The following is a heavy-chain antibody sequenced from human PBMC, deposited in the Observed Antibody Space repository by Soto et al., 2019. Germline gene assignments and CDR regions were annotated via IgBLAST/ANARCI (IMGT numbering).Heavy chain of an antibody. CDR1: GFTFDDYA. Sequence: GGSLRLSCAASGFTFDDYAMHWVRQAPGKGLEWVSGISWNSGSIGYADSVKGRFTISRDNAKNSLYLQMNSLRAEDTALYYCAKDSSLYGSNWFDPWGQGTLVTVSS. J-gene: IGHJ5*02. CDR3: AKDSSLYGSNWFDP. D-gene: IGHD4-17*01. V-gene: IGHV3-9*01. CDR2: ISWNSGSI.